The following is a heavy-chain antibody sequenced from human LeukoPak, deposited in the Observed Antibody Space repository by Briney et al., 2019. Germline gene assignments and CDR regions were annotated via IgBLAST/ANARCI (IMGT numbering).Heavy chain of an antibody. CDR3: ARALGYSTNGVCHHYIDV. Sequence: GGSLRLSCAASSFTFSSYTIKWVRQAQGRGRRWVSSIRSSRGYIYYGDWVKGRFTIARDNAKNSLYLKMNSVRAEDRSVYDCARALGYSTNGVCHHYIDVWGKGTTVTVSS. D-gene: IGHD2-8*01. V-gene: IGHV3-21*01. CDR2: IRSSRGYI. J-gene: IGHJ6*03. CDR1: SFTFSSYT.